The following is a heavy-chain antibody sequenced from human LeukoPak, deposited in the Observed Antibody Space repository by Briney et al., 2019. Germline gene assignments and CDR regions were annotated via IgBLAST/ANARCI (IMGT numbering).Heavy chain of an antibody. CDR2: MNPNSGNT. D-gene: IGHD5-18*01. J-gene: IGHJ6*02. Sequence: ASVKVSCKASGYTFTSYDITWVRQATGQGLEWMGWMNPNSGNTGYAQKFQGRVTMTRNTSISTAYMELSSLRSEDTAVYYCARGLGELWLPVPTRPYGMDVWGQGTTVTVSS. CDR3: ARGLGELWLPVPTRPYGMDV. CDR1: GYTFTSYD. V-gene: IGHV1-8*01.